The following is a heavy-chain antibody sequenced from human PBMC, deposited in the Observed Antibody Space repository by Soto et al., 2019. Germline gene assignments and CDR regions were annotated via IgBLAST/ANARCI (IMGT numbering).Heavy chain of an antibody. CDR2: ISYDGSNK. CDR1: GFTFSSYG. CDR3: AKDHGQQLYEPYYYYGMDV. Sequence: GGSLRLSCAASGFTFSSYGMHWVRQAPGKGLEWVAVISYDGSNKYYADSVKGRFTISRDNSKNTLYLQMNSLRAEDTAVYYCAKDHGQQLYEPYYYYGMDVWGQGTTVTV. J-gene: IGHJ6*02. D-gene: IGHD6-13*01. V-gene: IGHV3-30*18.